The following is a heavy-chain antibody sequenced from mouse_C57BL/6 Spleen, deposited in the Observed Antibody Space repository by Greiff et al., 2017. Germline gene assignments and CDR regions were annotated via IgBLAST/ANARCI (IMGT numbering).Heavy chain of an antibody. Sequence: VQLQQSGAELVRPGASVTLSCKASGYTFTDYEMHWVKQTPVHGLEWIGAIDPETGGTAYNQKFKGKAILNADKSSSTAYMGLRSLASEASAVYYCTRRILPWNFDYWGQGTTLTVSS. CDR3: TRRILPWNFDY. J-gene: IGHJ2*01. CDR2: IDPETGGT. V-gene: IGHV1-15*01. CDR1: GYTFTDYE. D-gene: IGHD1-1*01.